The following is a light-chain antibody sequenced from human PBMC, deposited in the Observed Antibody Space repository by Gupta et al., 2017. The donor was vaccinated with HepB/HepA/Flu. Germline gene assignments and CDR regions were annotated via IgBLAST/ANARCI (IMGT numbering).Light chain of an antibody. J-gene: IGKJ3*01. V-gene: IGKV3-20*01. Sequence: EVVLTQSPGTLSLSLGERATLSCRASRSVSNSHLAWYQQRPGQPPRLLISAASKSAAGGPDRFSGSGSTTDFSLTSTSREPEDFAVYYWQQDYETLLFGHGTRVEIK. CDR2: AAS. CDR3: QQDYETLL. CDR1: RSVSNSH.